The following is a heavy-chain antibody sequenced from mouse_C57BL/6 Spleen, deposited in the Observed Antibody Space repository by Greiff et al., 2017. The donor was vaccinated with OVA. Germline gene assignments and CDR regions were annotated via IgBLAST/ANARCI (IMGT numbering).Heavy chain of an antibody. J-gene: IGHJ1*03. CDR2: IYPGDGDT. D-gene: IGHD2-1*01. CDR1: GYAFSSSW. CDR3: ARNYGNSWYFDV. V-gene: IGHV1-82*01. Sequence: VQLQQSGPELVKPGASVKISCKASGYAFSSSWMNWVKQRPGKGLEWIGRIYPGDGDTNYNGKFKGKATLTADNSSSTAYMQLSSLTSEDSAVYFCARNYGNSWYFDVWGTGTTVTVSS.